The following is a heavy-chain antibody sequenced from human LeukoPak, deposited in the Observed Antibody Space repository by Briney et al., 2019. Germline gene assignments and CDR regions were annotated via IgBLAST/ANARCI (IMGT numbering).Heavy chain of an antibody. Sequence: PGGSLRLACAASGFTFSSYAMSWVRQGPGKGLEWVSSLSGSGTIMNYAASVKGRFTISRDNSKSTLYLQLNNLGAEDTALYYCAKEATASYRISAFDVWGHGTMVIVSS. J-gene: IGHJ3*01. D-gene: IGHD1-14*01. V-gene: IGHV3-23*01. CDR2: LSGSGTIM. CDR1: GFTFSSYA. CDR3: AKEATASYRISAFDV.